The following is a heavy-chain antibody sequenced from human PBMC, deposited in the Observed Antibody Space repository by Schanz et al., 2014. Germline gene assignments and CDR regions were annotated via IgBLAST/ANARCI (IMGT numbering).Heavy chain of an antibody. D-gene: IGHD5-18*01. Sequence: VQLEVSGGGLVQPGGSLRLSCAASGFIFNDYYMNWIRQAPGKGLEWLSYISRDGTTSYYADSVKGRFTISRDNAKNSLYLEMTSLRGEDTAVYYCARDVYRSGRPFDLWGQGTLVTVSS. CDR2: ISRDGTTS. CDR1: GFIFNDYY. J-gene: IGHJ5*02. V-gene: IGHV3-11*01. CDR3: ARDVYRSGRPFDL.